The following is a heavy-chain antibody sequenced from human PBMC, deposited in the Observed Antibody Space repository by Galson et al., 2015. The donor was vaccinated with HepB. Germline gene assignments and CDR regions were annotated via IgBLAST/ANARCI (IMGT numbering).Heavy chain of an antibody. D-gene: IGHD3-10*01. J-gene: IGHJ4*02. V-gene: IGHV7-4-1*02. Sequence: SVKVSCKASGYTFTTYAMNWVRQAPEQGLEWMGWINTNTGNPTYAQGFTGRFVFSLDTSVSTAYLQISSLKAEDTAVYYCATGPTHYGSGSYLDYWGQGTLVTVSS. CDR1: GYTFTTYA. CDR2: INTNTGNP. CDR3: ATGPTHYGSGSYLDY.